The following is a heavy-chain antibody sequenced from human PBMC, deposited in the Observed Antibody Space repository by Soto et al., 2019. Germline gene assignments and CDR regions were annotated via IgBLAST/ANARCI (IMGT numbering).Heavy chain of an antibody. Sequence: GGSLRLSCAASGFTFSSYAMTWVRQAPGKGLEWVSTISGSGGNTYYADSVKGRFTISRDNSKNTLYLQMNSLRAEDTAVYYCAKTPPVTQEDYYYYYGMDVWGQGTTVTVSS. D-gene: IGHD4-4*01. CDR2: ISGSGGNT. J-gene: IGHJ6*02. CDR1: GFTFSSYA. V-gene: IGHV3-23*01. CDR3: AKTPPVTQEDYYYYYGMDV.